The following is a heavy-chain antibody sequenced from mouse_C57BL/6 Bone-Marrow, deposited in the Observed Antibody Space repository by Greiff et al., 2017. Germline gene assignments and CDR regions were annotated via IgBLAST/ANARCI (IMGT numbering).Heavy chain of an antibody. J-gene: IGHJ4*01. Sequence: VQLQQSGAELARPGASVKLSCKASGYTFTSYGISWVKQRTGQGLEWIGEIYPRSGNTYYNEKFKGKATLTADKSSSTAYLELHSLTSEDSAVYFCARGYYGSSPFYYAMDFWGRGTSVTVSS. CDR3: ARGYYGSSPFYYAMDF. D-gene: IGHD1-1*01. CDR1: GYTFTSYG. V-gene: IGHV1-81*01. CDR2: IYPRSGNT.